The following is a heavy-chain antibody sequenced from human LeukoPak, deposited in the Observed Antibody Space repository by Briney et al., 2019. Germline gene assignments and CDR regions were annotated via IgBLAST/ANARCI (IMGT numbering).Heavy chain of an antibody. Sequence: PVGSLRLSCAASGFTFSSYAMHWVRQAPGKGLECVAVISYDGSNKYYADSVKGRFTISRDNYKNTLYLQMNSLRAEGTAVYYCARSGCSGGSCPTDYWGQGTLVTVSS. D-gene: IGHD2-15*01. V-gene: IGHV3-30-3*01. CDR1: GFTFSSYA. J-gene: IGHJ4*02. CDR3: ARSGCSGGSCPTDY. CDR2: ISYDGSNK.